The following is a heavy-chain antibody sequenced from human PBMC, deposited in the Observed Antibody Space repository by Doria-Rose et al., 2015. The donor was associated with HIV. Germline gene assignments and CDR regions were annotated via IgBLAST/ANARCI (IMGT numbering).Heavy chain of an antibody. J-gene: IGHJ4*02. CDR1: GVSLSSPGMG. V-gene: IGHV2-26*01. CDR2: IFPDDER. CDR3: ARIKSSRWYHKYYFDF. D-gene: IGHD6-13*01. Sequence: SGPVLVKPTETLTLTCTVSGVSLSSPGMGVSWIRQPPGKALGWLANIFPDDERSYKTSLKSRLTISRGTSKRQVVLTMTDMDPVDTATYYCARIKSSRWYHKYYFDFWGQGTLVIVSA.